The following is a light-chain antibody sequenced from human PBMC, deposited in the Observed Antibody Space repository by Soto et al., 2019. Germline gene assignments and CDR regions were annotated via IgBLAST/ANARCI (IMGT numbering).Light chain of an antibody. Sequence: YELTQPPSVSVSPGQTATITCSGDNLGSKYVCWYQQRPGQSPVLVMYQDKYRPSGIPDRFSGANSGSTATLTITGTQAMDEADYYCQAWDSITFVVFGGGTKLTVL. J-gene: IGLJ2*01. CDR2: QDK. CDR1: NLGSKY. V-gene: IGLV3-1*01. CDR3: QAWDSITFVV.